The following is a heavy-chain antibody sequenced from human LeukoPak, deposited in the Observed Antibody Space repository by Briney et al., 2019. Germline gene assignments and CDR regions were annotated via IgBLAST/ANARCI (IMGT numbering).Heavy chain of an antibody. V-gene: IGHV1-8*03. CDR1: GYTFTNFD. CDR3: ARDVMWSSWSYFDY. D-gene: IGHD6-13*01. CDR2: MNPYTGKT. J-gene: IGHJ4*02. Sequence: GASVKVSCKTSGYTFTNFDINWVRQATGQGLEWLGWMNPYTGKTGYAQKFQGRVTFTGDTSIRTAYMEVSSLTSEDTAVYYCARDVMWSSWSYFDYWGQGTPVTVSS.